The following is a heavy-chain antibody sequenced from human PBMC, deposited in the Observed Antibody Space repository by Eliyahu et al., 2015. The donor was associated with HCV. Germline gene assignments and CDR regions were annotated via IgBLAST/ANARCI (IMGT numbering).Heavy chain of an antibody. CDR1: GGSISXYY. CDR3: ARTPDATITTFGMYLPRGMDV. CDR2: IYNSGSP. J-gene: IGHJ6*02. Sequence: QVQLQESGPGLVKPSETLSLTCTVSGGSISXYYXSWIRQPPGKGLEWIGYIYNSGSPNYNPSLKSRVTISVDTSKNQFSLQLKSVTAADTAVYYCARTPDATITTFGMYLPRGMDVWGRGTTVTVSS. V-gene: IGHV4-59*01. D-gene: IGHD3-3*01.